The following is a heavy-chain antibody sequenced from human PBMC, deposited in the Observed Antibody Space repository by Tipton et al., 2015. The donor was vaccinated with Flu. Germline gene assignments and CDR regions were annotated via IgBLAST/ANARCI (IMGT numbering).Heavy chain of an antibody. CDR2: LYTSGST. CDR1: GGSISSYY. V-gene: IGHV4-4*07. D-gene: IGHD1-1*01. CDR3: ARDSAYNWNEGGYFDY. J-gene: IGHJ4*02. Sequence: TLSLTCTVSGGSISSYYWSWIRQPAGKGLEWIGRLYTSGSTNYNPSLKSRVTMSVDTSKNQFYLKLSSVTAADTAVYYCARDSAYNWNEGGYFDYWGQGTLVTVSS.